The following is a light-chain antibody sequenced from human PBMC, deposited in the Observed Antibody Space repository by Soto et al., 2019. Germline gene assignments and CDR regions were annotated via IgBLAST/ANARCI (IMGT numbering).Light chain of an antibody. CDR3: QSYDSSLSVV. V-gene: IGLV1-40*01. J-gene: IGLJ2*01. CDR1: SSNIGAGYD. CDR2: GNS. Sequence: QSVLTQPPSVSGAPGQRVTISCTGSSSNIGAGYDVHWYQQLPGTAPKLLIYGNSNRPSGVPDRFSGSNSGTSAFLAITGLQAEDEADYYCQSYDSSLSVVFGGGTKLTVL.